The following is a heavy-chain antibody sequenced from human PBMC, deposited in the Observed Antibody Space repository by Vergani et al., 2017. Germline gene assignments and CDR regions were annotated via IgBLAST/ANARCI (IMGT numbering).Heavy chain of an antibody. V-gene: IGHV3-15*01. CDR1: GFTFSNAW. CDR3: TTVGRGIQLWSFDY. CDR2: IKSKTDGGTT. Sequence: EVQLVESGGGLVKPGGSLRLSCAASGFTFSNAWMSGVRQAPGKGVEWVGRIKSKTDGGTTDYAAPVKGRFTIARDDSKNTLYLQMNSLKTEDTAVYYCTTVGRGIQLWSFDYWSQGTLVTVSS. J-gene: IGHJ4*02. D-gene: IGHD5-18*01.